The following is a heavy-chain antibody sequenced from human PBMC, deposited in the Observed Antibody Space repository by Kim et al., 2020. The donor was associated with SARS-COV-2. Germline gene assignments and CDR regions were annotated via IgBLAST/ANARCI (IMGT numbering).Heavy chain of an antibody. CDR3: ARAIAWYYGMDV. J-gene: IGHJ6*02. CDR2: INHSGST. Sequence: SETLSLTCAVYGGSFSGYYWSWIRQPPGKGLEWIGEINHSGSTNYNPSLKSRVTISVDTSKNQFSLKLGSVTAADTAVYYCARAIAWYYGMDVWGQGTPV. CDR1: GGSFSGYY. V-gene: IGHV4-34*01.